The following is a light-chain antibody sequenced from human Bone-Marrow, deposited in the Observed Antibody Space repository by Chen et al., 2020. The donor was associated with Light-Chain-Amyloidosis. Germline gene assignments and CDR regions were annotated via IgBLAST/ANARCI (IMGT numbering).Light chain of an antibody. CDR3: QSYQGSSQGV. CDR2: EDD. CDR1: SGSIATNY. J-gene: IGLJ3*02. Sequence: NFMLTRPHSVSESPGKTVIISCTRRSGSIATNYVQWYQQRPGSSPTTVIYEDDQRPSGVPDRFSGSIDRSSNSASLTISGLKTEDEADYYCQSYQGSSQGVFGGGTKLTVL. V-gene: IGLV6-57*01.